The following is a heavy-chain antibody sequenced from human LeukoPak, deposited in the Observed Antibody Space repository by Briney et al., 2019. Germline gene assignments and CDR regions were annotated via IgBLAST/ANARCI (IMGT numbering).Heavy chain of an antibody. Sequence: PSETLSLTCTVSGDSISGSSYYWAWIRQPPGKGLEWIGRVYYPGSTYYMSSLKSRVTISADTSKNLFSLKVNSMTAADTAVYYCARHGPPMQRQFYDSWGQGTLVTVSS. CDR2: VYYPGST. V-gene: IGHV4-39*01. D-gene: IGHD5-24*01. CDR1: GDSISGSSYY. CDR3: ARHGPPMQRQFYDS. J-gene: IGHJ4*02.